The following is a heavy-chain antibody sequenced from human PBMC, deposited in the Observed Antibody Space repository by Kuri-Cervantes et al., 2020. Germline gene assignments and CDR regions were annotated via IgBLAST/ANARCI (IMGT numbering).Heavy chain of an antibody. Sequence: ASVKVSCKASGYTFTGYYMHWVRQAPGQGLEWMGWINPNSGGTSYAQKFQGRVTMTRDTSISTAYMELSRLRSDDTAVYYCARVLGGTTSFWFDPWGQGTLVTVSS. CDR1: GYTFTGYY. V-gene: IGHV1-2*02. J-gene: IGHJ5*02. D-gene: IGHD1-7*01. CDR2: INPNSGGT. CDR3: ARVLGGTTSFWFDP.